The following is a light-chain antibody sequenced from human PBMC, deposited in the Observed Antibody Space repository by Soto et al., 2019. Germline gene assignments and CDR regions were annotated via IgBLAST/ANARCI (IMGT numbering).Light chain of an antibody. CDR1: QSISSW. Sequence: DIQMTPSPSTLSASVGDRVTITCRASQSISSWLAWYQQKPGKAPKLLIYDASSRATGIPDRFSGSGSGTDFTLTISRLEPEDFAVYYCQQYGSSPWTFGQGTKVDI. CDR2: DAS. CDR3: QQYGSSPWT. V-gene: IGKV1-5*01. J-gene: IGKJ1*01.